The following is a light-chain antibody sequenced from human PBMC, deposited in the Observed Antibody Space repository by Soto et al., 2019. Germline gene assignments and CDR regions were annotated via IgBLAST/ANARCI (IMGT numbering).Light chain of an antibody. Sequence: QSVLTQPPSASGTPGQRVNISCSGSSSNIGSNYVYWYRQFPGTAPKLLIQRNNQRPSGVPARFSGSKSGTSASLAISGLRSEDEADYYCSSYAGSNNVVFGGGTKLTVL. CDR2: RNN. CDR3: SSYAGSNNVV. CDR1: SSNIGSNY. J-gene: IGLJ2*01. V-gene: IGLV1-47*01.